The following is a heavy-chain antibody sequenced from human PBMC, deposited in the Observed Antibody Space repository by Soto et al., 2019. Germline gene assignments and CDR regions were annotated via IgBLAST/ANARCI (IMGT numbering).Heavy chain of an antibody. V-gene: IGHV1-69*13. CDR1: GGTFSSYA. J-gene: IGHJ3*02. D-gene: IGHD3-22*01. Sequence: SVKVSCKASGGTFSSYAISWMRQAPGQGLEWMGGIIPIFGTANYAQKFQGRVTITADESTSTAYMELSSLRSEDTAVYYCARDRDYYDSSGYSDAFDIWGQGTMVTVSS. CDR3: ARDRDYYDSSGYSDAFDI. CDR2: IIPIFGTA.